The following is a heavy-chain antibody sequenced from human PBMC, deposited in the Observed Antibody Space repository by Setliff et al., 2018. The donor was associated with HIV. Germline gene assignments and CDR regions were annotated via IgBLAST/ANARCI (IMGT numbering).Heavy chain of an antibody. J-gene: IGHJ3*02. CDR2: RSPIFSTT. CDR1: GDTFATYV. V-gene: IGHV1-69*05. CDR3: AITSRGYSLQRGGAFDI. Sequence: SVMVSCKGSGDTFATYVVSWVRQAPGQGLEWMGGRSPIFSTTNYAQKFQGRVTITTDESTSRAYMELSSLRSEDTAVYYCAITSRGYSLQRGGAFDIWGQGTLVTVSS. D-gene: IGHD3-22*01.